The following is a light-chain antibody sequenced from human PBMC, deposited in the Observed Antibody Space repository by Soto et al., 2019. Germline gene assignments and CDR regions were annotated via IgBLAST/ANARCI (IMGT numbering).Light chain of an antibody. CDR1: SGDVGGYNY. V-gene: IGLV2-11*02. CDR2: DVA. Sequence: QSALTQPRSVSGSPGQSVTISCTGTSGDVGGYNYVSWYQQYPGKAPKLMIYDVAERPSGVPDRFSGSKSGNTASLTISGLQAEDEADYYCCSYAGGYIFVFGTGTKVTVL. J-gene: IGLJ1*01. CDR3: CSYAGGYIFV.